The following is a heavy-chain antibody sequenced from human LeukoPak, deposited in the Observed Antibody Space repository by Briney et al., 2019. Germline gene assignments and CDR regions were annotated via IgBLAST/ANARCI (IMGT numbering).Heavy chain of an antibody. J-gene: IGHJ4*02. V-gene: IGHV4-39*07. D-gene: IGHD4-17*01. Sequence: PSETLSLTCTVSGGSFSSSSFYWGWIRQPPGKGLEWIGEINHSGSTNYNPSLKSRVTISVDTSKNQFSLKLSSVTAADTAVYYCARGGNDYGDYDYWGQGTLVTVSS. CDR1: GGSFSSSSFY. CDR3: ARGGNDYGDYDY. CDR2: INHSGST.